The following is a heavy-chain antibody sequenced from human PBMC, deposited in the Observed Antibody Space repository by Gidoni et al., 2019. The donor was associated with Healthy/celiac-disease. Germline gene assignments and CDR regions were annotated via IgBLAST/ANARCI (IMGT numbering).Heavy chain of an antibody. Sequence: EVQLVESGGGLVQPGGSLRLSCAASGFTVSSNYISWVRQAPGKGLEWVSGIYRGGSTYYADSVKGRFTISRDNSKNTLYLQMNSLRAEDTAVYYCARVVLAAGSYFDYWGQGTLVTVSS. V-gene: IGHV3-66*02. D-gene: IGHD6-13*01. CDR2: IYRGGST. CDR3: ARVVLAAGSYFDY. CDR1: GFTVSSNY. J-gene: IGHJ4*02.